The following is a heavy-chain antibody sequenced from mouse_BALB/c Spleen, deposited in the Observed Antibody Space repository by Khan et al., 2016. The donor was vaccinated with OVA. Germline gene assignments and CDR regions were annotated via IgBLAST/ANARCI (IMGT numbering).Heavy chain of an antibody. Sequence: QVQLKQSGAELVRPGASVKLSCKASGYSFTSYWMNWVKQRPGQGLEWIGMIHPSDSETRLNQKFKDKATLTVDKSSSTAYMQLSSPTSEDSAVYYCAINWDEDYYFDYWGQGTTRPVSS. CDR1: GYSFTSYW. J-gene: IGHJ2*01. V-gene: IGHV1-74*01. CDR2: IHPSDSET. CDR3: AINWDEDYYFDY. D-gene: IGHD4-1*01.